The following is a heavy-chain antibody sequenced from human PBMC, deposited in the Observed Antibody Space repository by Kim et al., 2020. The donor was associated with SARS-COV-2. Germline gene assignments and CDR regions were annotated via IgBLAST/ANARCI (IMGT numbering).Heavy chain of an antibody. CDR3: ARGLDFHYYAAPGH. V-gene: IGHV3-33*05. J-gene: IGHJ4*02. CDR2: ISYDGSNK. CDR1: GFTFSSYG. D-gene: IGHD3-10*01. Sequence: GGSLRLSCAASGFTFSSYGMHWVRQAPGKGLEWVAVISYDGSNKYYADSVKGRFTISRDNSKNTLYLQMDSLRAEDTAVYYCARGLDFHYYAAPGHWGQGTLVTVSS.